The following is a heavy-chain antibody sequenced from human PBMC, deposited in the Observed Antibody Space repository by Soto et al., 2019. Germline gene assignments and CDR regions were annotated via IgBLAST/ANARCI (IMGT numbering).Heavy chain of an antibody. CDR1: GYTFTSED. V-gene: IGHV1-8*01. CDR3: ARGLVGATTR. Sequence: QVQLVQGAEVKKPGASVKVSCKASGYTFTSEDINLVRQATGQGLEWMGWMNPNSGNTGYAQKFQGRVTMTRNTSISTAYMELSSLRSEDTAVYYCARGLVGATTRWGQGTLVTVSS. CDR2: MNPNSGNT. D-gene: IGHD1-26*01. J-gene: IGHJ4*02.